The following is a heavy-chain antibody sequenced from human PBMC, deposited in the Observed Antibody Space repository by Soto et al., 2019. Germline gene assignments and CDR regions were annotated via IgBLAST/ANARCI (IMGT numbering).Heavy chain of an antibody. Sequence: KSSETLSLTCTVSGGPISSYYWSWIRQPPGKGLEWIGYIYYSGSTNYNPSLKSRVTISVDTSKNQFSLKLSSVTAADTAVYYCARGLGGIAVAGTGSWFDPWGQGTLVTVSS. D-gene: IGHD6-19*01. J-gene: IGHJ5*02. CDR2: IYYSGST. CDR3: ARGLGGIAVAGTGSWFDP. V-gene: IGHV4-59*01. CDR1: GGPISSYY.